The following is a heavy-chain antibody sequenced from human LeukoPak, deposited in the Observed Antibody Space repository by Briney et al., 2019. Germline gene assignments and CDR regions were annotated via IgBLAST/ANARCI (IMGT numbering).Heavy chain of an antibody. CDR1: GFTFSTYW. D-gene: IGHD4-17*01. CDR3: ARDRDYGAPDY. V-gene: IGHV3-74*01. Sequence: PWGSLTLSCAASGFTFSTYWMHWVRQAPGKGLVWVSRINGDGTSTSTSYADSVKGRFTISRDNAKNTLYLHMNTLRAEDTAVYYCARDRDYGAPDYWGQG. J-gene: IGHJ4*02. CDR2: INGDGTSTST.